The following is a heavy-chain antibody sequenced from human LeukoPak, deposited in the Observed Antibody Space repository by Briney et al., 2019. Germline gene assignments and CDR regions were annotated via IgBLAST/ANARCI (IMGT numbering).Heavy chain of an antibody. CDR2: LNSDGRST. V-gene: IGHV3-74*01. Sequence: GGSLRLSCAASGFTLSRYWLHWVRQAPGKGLVWVSRLNSDGRSTSYADSVKGRFTISRDNAKNTLYLQMNSLRVEDTAVYYCARDGDGDYPIDYWGQGTLVTVSS. J-gene: IGHJ4*02. CDR1: GFTLSRYW. CDR3: ARDGDGDYPIDY. D-gene: IGHD4-17*01.